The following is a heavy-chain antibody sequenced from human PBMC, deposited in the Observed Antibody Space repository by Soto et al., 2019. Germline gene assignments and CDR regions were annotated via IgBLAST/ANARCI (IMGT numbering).Heavy chain of an antibody. CDR1: GGSISSGGYY. CDR2: IYYSGST. J-gene: IGHJ4*02. Sequence: LSLTCTVSGGSISSGGYYWSWIRQHPGKGLEWIGYIYYSGSTYYNPSLKSRVTISVDRSKNQFSLKLSSVTAADTAVYYCARGGVYYYDSSGYYFSPYYLDYWGQGTLVTVSS. CDR3: ARGGVYYYDSSGYYFSPYYLDY. V-gene: IGHV4-31*03. D-gene: IGHD3-22*01.